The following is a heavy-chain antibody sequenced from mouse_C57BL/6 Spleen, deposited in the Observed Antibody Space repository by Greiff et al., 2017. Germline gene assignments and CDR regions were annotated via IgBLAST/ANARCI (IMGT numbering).Heavy chain of an antibody. V-gene: IGHV1-61*01. Sequence: QVQLQQPGAELVRPGSSVKLSCKASGYTFTSYWMDWVKQRPGQGLEWIGNIYPSDSETHYNQKFKDKATLTVDKSSSTAYMQLSSLTSEDSAVYYCARSRIYYDYDDAMDYWGQGTSVTVSS. CDR2: IYPSDSET. J-gene: IGHJ4*01. CDR3: ARSRIYYDYDDAMDY. CDR1: GYTFTSYW. D-gene: IGHD2-4*01.